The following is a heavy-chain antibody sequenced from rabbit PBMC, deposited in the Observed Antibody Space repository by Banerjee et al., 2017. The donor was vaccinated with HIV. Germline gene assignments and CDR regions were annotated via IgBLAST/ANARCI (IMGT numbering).Heavy chain of an antibody. CDR1: GFSLSIYE. V-gene: IGHV1S40*01. J-gene: IGHJ4*01. D-gene: IGHD4-2*01. CDR2: INAGSGGT. CDR3: ARSVAGADWSYDL. Sequence: QSLEESGGDLVKPGASLTLTCTASGFSLSIYEMCWVRQAPGKGLEWIGYINAGSGGTYYASWAKGRFTVSKTSSTTVTLQMTSLTAADTATYFCARSVAGADWSYDLWGPGTLVTVS.